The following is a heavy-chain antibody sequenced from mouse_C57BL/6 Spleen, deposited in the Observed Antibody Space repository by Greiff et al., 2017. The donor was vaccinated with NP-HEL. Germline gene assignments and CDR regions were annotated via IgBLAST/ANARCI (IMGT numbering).Heavy chain of an antibody. D-gene: IGHD4-1*02. CDR2: ISGGGGNT. CDR3: ARHQLGRGNYFDY. V-gene: IGHV5-9*01. Sequence: EVQGVESGGGLVKPGGSLKLSCAASGFTFSSYTMSWVRQTPEKRLEWVATISGGGGNTYYPDSVKGRFTISRDNAKNTLYLQMSSLRSEDTALYYCARHQLGRGNYFDYWGQGTTLTVSS. CDR1: GFTFSSYT. J-gene: IGHJ2*01.